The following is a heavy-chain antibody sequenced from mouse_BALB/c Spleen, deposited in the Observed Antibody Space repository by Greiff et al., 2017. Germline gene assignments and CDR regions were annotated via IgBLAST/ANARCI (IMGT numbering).Heavy chain of an antibody. CDR1: GFSLTSYG. CDR2: IWAGGST. J-gene: IGHJ3*01. Sequence: QVHVKQSGPGLVAPSQSLSITCTVSGFSLTSYGVHWVRQPPGKGLEWLGVIWAGGSTNYNSALMSRLSISKDNSKSQVFLKMNSLQTDDTAMYYCARDGYGNYLFAYWGQGTLVTVSA. CDR3: ARDGYGNYLFAY. V-gene: IGHV2-9*02. D-gene: IGHD2-10*02.